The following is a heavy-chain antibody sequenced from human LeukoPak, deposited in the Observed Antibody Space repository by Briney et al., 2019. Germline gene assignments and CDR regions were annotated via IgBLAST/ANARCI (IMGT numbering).Heavy chain of an antibody. CDR2: ISGSGGST. V-gene: IGHV3-23*01. CDR1: GFTFSSYA. J-gene: IGHJ4*02. D-gene: IGHD3-22*01. Sequence: PGGSLRLSCAASGFTFSSYAVSWVRQAPGKGLEWVSAISGSGGSTYYADSVKGRFTISRDNSKSTLYLQMNSLRAEDTAVYYCAKSDYYDSSGYYYVLYYFDYWGQGTLVTVSS. CDR3: AKSDYYDSSGYYYVLYYFDY.